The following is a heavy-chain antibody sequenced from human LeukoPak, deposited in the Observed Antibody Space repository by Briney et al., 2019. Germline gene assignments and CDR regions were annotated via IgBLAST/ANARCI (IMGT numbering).Heavy chain of an antibody. Sequence: YHALDSVKGRFTISRDNSKNSLCLQMNSLITEDTALYYCAKDRDRGLDYWGRGTLVTVSP. D-gene: IGHD3-16*02. V-gene: IGHV3-43*01. CDR3: AKDRDRGLDY. J-gene: IGHJ4*02.